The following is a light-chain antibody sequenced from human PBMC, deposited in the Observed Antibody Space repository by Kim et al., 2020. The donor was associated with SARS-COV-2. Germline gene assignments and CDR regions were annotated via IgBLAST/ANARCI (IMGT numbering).Light chain of an antibody. Sequence: GQRFTLACSGSRSNIANDFIYWFQQFPGTAPTLLIYRINQRPSGVPDRFSGSKSGTSASLAISGLRSEDEADYYCAAWDDSLSAYVFGTGTKVTVL. CDR3: AAWDDSLSAYV. CDR2: RIN. J-gene: IGLJ1*01. CDR1: RSNIANDF. V-gene: IGLV1-47*01.